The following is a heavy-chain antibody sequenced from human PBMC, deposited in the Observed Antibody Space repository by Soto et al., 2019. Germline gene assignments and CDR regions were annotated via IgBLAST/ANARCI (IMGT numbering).Heavy chain of an antibody. J-gene: IGHJ5*02. CDR3: ARDLLSYGDYENWFDP. V-gene: IGHV1-18*04. CDR1: GYTFTSYG. Sequence: QVQLVQSGAEVKKPGASVKVSCKASGYTFTSYGISWVRQAPGQGLEWMGWISAYNGNTNYAQKLQCRVTMATDTSTSTAYMELRSLRSDDTAVYYCARDLLSYGDYENWFDPWGKGTLVTVSS. CDR2: ISAYNGNT. D-gene: IGHD4-17*01.